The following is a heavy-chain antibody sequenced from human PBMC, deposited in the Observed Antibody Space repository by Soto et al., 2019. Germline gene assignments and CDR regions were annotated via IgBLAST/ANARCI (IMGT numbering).Heavy chain of an antibody. D-gene: IGHD3-10*01. CDR1: GGSISSGDYY. CDR2: IYYSGST. V-gene: IGHV4-30-4*01. J-gene: IGHJ4*02. CDR3: ARVITGAVGELFGY. Sequence: QVQLQESGPGLVKPSQTLSLTCTVSGGSISSGDYYWSWIRQPPGKGLEWIGYIYYSGSTYYNPSLEGRVTISVDTSKNQFSLKLSSVTAADTAVYYCARVITGAVGELFGYWGQGTLVTVSS.